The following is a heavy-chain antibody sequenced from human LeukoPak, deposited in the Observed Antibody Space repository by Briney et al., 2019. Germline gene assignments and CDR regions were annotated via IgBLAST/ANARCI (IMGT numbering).Heavy chain of an antibody. Sequence: PGGSLRLSCAASGLTFSNYRMNWVRQAPGKGLEWVSSISSSGNYIYYADSMRGRFTISRDNAKNSVYLQMSSLSAEDTAVYYCAGHPAEMNTLWGQGTLVTVSS. V-gene: IGHV3-21*01. J-gene: IGHJ4*02. CDR1: GLTFSNYR. D-gene: IGHD5-24*01. CDR2: ISSSGNYI. CDR3: AGHPAEMNTL.